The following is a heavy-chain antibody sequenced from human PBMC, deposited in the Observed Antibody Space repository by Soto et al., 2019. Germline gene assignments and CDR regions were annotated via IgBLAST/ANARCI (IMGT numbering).Heavy chain of an antibody. D-gene: IGHD1-26*01. V-gene: IGHV3-30*18. CDR2: VSSDGNIK. Sequence: QVQLVESGGGVVPPGTSLRLSCAASGFTFSGHGMHWVRQAPGKGLEWVAVVSSDGNIKYYADSVKGRPTLSRDNSENTLSLQMSSLSFEDTAVYYCAKEGSGSRYAFDVWGQGTMVTVSS. CDR3: AKEGSGSRYAFDV. J-gene: IGHJ3*01. CDR1: GFTFSGHG.